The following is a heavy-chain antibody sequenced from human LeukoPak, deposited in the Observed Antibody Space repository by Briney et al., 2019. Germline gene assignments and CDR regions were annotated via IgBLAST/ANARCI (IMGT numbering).Heavy chain of an antibody. Sequence: AGGSLRLSCAASGFTFSSYWMHWVRPAPGKGLEWVSAISGSGGSPYYADSVKGRFTISRDNSKNTLYLQMNSLRAEDTAVYYCADSPTYCGGDCLYGDPYYYGMDVWGQGTTVTVSS. J-gene: IGHJ6*02. D-gene: IGHD2-21*02. CDR1: GFTFSSYW. V-gene: IGHV3-23*01. CDR2: ISGSGGSP. CDR3: ADSPTYCGGDCLYGDPYYYGMDV.